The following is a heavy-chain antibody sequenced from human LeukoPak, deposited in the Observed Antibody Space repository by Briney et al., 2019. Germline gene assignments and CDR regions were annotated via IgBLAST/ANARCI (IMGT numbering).Heavy chain of an antibody. V-gene: IGHV4-59*01. CDR2: IYYSGST. CDR1: GGSISNYY. D-gene: IGHD1-14*01. J-gene: IGHJ4*02. CDR3: ATGWARTNYFDF. Sequence: SETLSLTCTVSGGSISNYYWSWIRQPPGKGLDWIGYIYYSGSTNYSPSLKSRVTMSVDTSKNQISLKVNSVTAADTAVYYCATGWARTNYFDFWSQGTLVTVSS.